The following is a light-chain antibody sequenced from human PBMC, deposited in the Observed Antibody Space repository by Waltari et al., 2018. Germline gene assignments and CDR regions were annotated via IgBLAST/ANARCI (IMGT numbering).Light chain of an antibody. Sequence: IVLTQSPGTLSLSPGARATLPCRASQSVSRTLAWYQQKPGQAPKLLIYGASIRATGIPDRFTGSGSGTDFSLTISSLEPEDFAIYFCQHYVRLPATFGQGTKVEIK. CDR2: GAS. V-gene: IGKV3-20*01. J-gene: IGKJ1*01. CDR3: QHYVRLPAT. CDR1: QSVSRT.